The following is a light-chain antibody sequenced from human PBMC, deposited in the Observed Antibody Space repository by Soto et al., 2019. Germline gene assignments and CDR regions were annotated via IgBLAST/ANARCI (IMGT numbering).Light chain of an antibody. CDR2: EVS. J-gene: IGLJ1*01. CDR3: SSYTTSDTLCV. CDR1: SSNIGAGFE. Sequence: QSVLTQPPSVSAAPGQRVTISCTGSSSNIGAGFEVHWYQLHPGKAPKLLISEVSNRPSGVSSRFSGSKSGNTASLTISGLQAEDEADYYCSSYTTSDTLCVFGTGTKVTVL. V-gene: IGLV1-40*01.